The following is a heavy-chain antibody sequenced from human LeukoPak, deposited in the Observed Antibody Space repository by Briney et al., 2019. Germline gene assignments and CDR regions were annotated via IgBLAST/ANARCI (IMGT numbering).Heavy chain of an antibody. CDR1: GFTFSSYA. Sequence: PGTSLRLSCAASGFTFSSYAMYWVRQAPGKGLEWVALISKDGNNEDYADSVKGRFTISRDNSKDTLYLQMSSLRPEDTAVYYCAREAYYGSGRSRQPSPGGGQGILVTVSA. V-gene: IGHV3-30*15. CDR3: AREAYYGSGRSRQPSPG. J-gene: IGHJ4*02. D-gene: IGHD3-10*01. CDR2: ISKDGNNE.